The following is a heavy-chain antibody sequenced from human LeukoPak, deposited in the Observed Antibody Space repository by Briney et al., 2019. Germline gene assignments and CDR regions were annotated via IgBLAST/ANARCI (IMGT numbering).Heavy chain of an antibody. V-gene: IGHV3-74*01. CDR2: MSSDGTTT. CDR3: ARGRGPYGWFDP. J-gene: IGHJ5*02. Sequence: GGSLRLSCAASGFISSDYWMHWVRHAPGKGLVWVSRMSSDGTTTNYADSVKGRFTISRDNAKNTLYLQMNSLRAEDTAVYYCARGRGPYGWFDPWGQGTLVTVSS. D-gene: IGHD3-10*01. CDR1: GFISSDYW.